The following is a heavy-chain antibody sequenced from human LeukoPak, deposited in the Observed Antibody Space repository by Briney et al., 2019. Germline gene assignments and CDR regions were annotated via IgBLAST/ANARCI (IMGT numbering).Heavy chain of an antibody. CDR1: GFTFDDYA. CDR2: ISWNSGGI. Sequence: GGSLRLSCAASGFTFDDYAMHWVRQAPGKGLEWVSGISWNSGGIGYADSVKGRFTISRDNAKNSLYLQMNSLRAEDMALYYCAKDTSGGIYDAFDIWGQGTMVTVSS. V-gene: IGHV3-9*03. J-gene: IGHJ3*02. D-gene: IGHD2-15*01. CDR3: AKDTSGGIYDAFDI.